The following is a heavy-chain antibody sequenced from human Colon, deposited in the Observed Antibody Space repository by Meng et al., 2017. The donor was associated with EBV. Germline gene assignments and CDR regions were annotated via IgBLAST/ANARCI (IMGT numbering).Heavy chain of an antibody. CDR2: INHSGST. J-gene: IGHJ4*02. D-gene: IGHD4-17*01. Sequence: RQWGAVLLTRSESPSRTCAVSGGSFSGYYWSWIRQAPGKGLEWIGEINHSGSTKFNPSLESRVSISVDTSENQVSLKLTSVTAADTAVYYCARRTTVNLRSFDSWGQGTLVTVSS. CDR1: GGSFSGYY. CDR3: ARRTTVNLRSFDS. V-gene: IGHV4-34*01.